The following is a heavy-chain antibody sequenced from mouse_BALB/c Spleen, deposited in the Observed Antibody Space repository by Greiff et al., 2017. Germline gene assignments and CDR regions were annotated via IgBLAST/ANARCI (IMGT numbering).Heavy chain of an antibody. CDR3: ARGDGYYSWFAY. V-gene: IGHV1-55*01. Sequence: QVQLQQPGAELVKPGTSVKLSCKASGYNFTSYWINWVKLRPGQGLEWIGDIYPGSGSTNYNEKFKSKATLTVDTSSSTAYMQLSSLASEDSALYYCARGDGYYSWFAYWGQGTLVTVSA. D-gene: IGHD2-3*01. CDR2: IYPGSGST. J-gene: IGHJ3*01. CDR1: GYNFTSYW.